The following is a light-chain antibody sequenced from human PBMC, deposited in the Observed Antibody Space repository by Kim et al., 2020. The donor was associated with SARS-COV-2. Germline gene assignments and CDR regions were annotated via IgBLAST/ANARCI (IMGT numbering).Light chain of an antibody. V-gene: IGKV4-1*01. CDR1: QTVLYNSNNKNY. CDR2: WAS. J-gene: IGKJ2*03. Sequence: RATLNCKSSQTVLYNSNNKNYLAWCQQKPGQAPKLLIYWASIRGSGVSDRFSGSGSGTDFTLTISSLQAEDVAVYYCQQYYSTPPSFGQGTKLEI. CDR3: QQYYSTPPS.